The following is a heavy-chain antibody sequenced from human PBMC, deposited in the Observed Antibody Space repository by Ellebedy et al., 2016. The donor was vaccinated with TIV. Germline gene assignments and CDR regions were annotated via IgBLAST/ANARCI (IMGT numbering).Heavy chain of an antibody. J-gene: IGHJ6*03. V-gene: IGHV3-11*01. Sequence: GGSLRLXXAASGFTFSDYYMSWIRQAPGKGLEWISYITSSGVTTYYADSVKGRFTISRDNAKNSVDLQMHSLRVEDTAVYYCARVHCSITTCDYYYMDVWGKGTTVTVSS. CDR2: ITSSGVTT. D-gene: IGHD1-1*01. CDR3: ARVHCSITTCDYYYMDV. CDR1: GFTFSDYY.